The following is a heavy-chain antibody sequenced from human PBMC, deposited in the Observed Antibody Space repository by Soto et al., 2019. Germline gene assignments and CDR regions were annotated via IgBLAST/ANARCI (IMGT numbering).Heavy chain of an antibody. CDR2: IKSKGSGATI. J-gene: IGHJ3*01. CDR3: THDWTCYPDIAV. V-gene: IGHV3-15*07. Sequence: EEQLVESGGGLVEPGGSLRLSCAASGFKFSDDWMNWIRQAPGKGLEWVGRIKSKGSGATIDYAGTVKGRFIISRDDSISTVFMNMNNLKTDDTSVYFCTHDWTCYPDIAVWGQGTMVTVSS. CDR1: GFKFSDDW. D-gene: IGHD3-16*01.